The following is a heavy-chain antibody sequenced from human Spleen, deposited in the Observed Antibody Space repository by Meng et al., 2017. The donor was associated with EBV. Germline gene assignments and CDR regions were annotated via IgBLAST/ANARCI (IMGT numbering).Heavy chain of an antibody. J-gene: IGHJ4*02. D-gene: IGHD3-10*01. Sequence: QGQVQDSVLELVKPSETLSLTCSGSGGSVSSGSHYWGWILQPPGKGLEWIAYMYYSGNTNYNPSLRSRVTISVDTSKNQFSLKLKSVTAADTAVYYCARAQVRGVSAFDYWGQGTLVTVSS. CDR2: MYYSGNT. CDR3: ARAQVRGVSAFDY. V-gene: IGHV4-61*01. CDR1: GGSVSSGSHY.